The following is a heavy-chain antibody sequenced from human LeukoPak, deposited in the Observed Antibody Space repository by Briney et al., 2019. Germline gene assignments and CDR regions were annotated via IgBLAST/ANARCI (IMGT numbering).Heavy chain of an antibody. Sequence: PGGSLRLSCAASGFTFSDYYMSWIRQAPGKGLEWVSYISSSGSTIYYADSVKGRFTISRDNAKNSLYLQMNSLRAEGTAVYYCARELSHGSSLYFDYWGQGTLVTVSS. CDR2: ISSSGSTI. CDR1: GFTFSDYY. J-gene: IGHJ4*02. CDR3: ARELSHGSSLYFDY. V-gene: IGHV3-11*01. D-gene: IGHD6-13*01.